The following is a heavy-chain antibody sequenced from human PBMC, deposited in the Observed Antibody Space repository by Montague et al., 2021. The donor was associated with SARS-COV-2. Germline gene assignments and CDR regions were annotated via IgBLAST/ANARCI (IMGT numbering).Heavy chain of an antibody. D-gene: IGHD3-22*01. CDR1: GGSLSSSSYY. J-gene: IGHJ6*02. Sequence: SETRSLTCSVSGGSLSSSSYYWGWIRQPPGKGLEWIGSIYYTGSTYYXPSLKSRVTISVDTSKNQFSLKLSSVTAADTAVYYCARDTRIAMLVVVTRYGLDVWGQGTTVTVSS. V-gene: IGHV4-39*07. CDR2: IYYTGST. CDR3: ARDTRIAMLVVVTRYGLDV.